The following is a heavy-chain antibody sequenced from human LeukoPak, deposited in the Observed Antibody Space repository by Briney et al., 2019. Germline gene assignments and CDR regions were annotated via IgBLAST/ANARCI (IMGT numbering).Heavy chain of an antibody. J-gene: IGHJ5*02. CDR3: TRLMAATGHNWFDP. CDR1: GVTFSSYA. D-gene: IGHD2-15*01. V-gene: IGHV3-64*01. Sequence: PGGSLRLSCAASGVTFSSYAMHWVRQAPGKGLEYVSAISSNGGSTYYANSVKGRFTISRDDSKNTAYLQMCSLKTEDTAVYYCTRLMAATGHNWFDPWGQGTVVTVSS. CDR2: ISSNGGST.